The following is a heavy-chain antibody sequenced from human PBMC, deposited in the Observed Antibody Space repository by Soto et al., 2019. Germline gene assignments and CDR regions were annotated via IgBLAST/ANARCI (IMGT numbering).Heavy chain of an antibody. CDR3: RRCVVVGRASYYREGQDI. V-gene: IGHV1-18*01. D-gene: IGHD2-21*01. CDR2: IKGYNGRT. J-gene: IGHJ6*02. Sequence: QAQLLQSWGAVKRPGASVRVSCKTSGYFFSSFCISWVREAPGQGLQWMVWIKGYNGRTNYAEKFQDRVSMTTGTSMPTAYMELRSRRSVDTDVYSCRRCVVVGRASYYREGQDIWAQ. CDR1: GYFFSSFC.